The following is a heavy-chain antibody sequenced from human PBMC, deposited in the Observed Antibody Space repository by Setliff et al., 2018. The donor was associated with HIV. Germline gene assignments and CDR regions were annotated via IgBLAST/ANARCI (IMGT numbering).Heavy chain of an antibody. D-gene: IGHD3-10*01. Sequence: PGGSLRLSCAASGFTFSSYWMSWVRQAPGKGLEWVANIKQDGSEKYYVDSVKGRFTISRDNAKNSLYLQMNSLRAEDTAVYYCARGDRWFGEHYFDYWGQGTLVTVSS. J-gene: IGHJ4*02. CDR3: ARGDRWFGEHYFDY. CDR2: IKQDGSEK. CDR1: GFTFSSYW. V-gene: IGHV3-7*01.